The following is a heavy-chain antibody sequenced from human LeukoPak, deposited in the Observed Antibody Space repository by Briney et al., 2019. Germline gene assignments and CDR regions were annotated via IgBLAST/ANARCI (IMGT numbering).Heavy chain of an antibody. CDR3: ATDLGSSRPNY. V-gene: IGHV3-7*04. CDR1: GFSFSGYY. D-gene: IGHD6-13*01. CDR2: IKQDGSEK. J-gene: IGHJ4*02. Sequence: GGSLRLSCAASGFSFSGYYMSWIRQAPGKGLEWVANIKQDGSEKYYVGSVKGRFTISRDNAKNSMYLHMNSLGAEDTAVYYCATDLGSSRPNYWGQGTLVTVSS.